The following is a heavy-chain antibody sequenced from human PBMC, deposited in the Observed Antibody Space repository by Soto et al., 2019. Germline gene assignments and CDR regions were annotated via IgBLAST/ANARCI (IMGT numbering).Heavy chain of an antibody. D-gene: IGHD6-13*01. CDR3: TRTVYSSSWYFDY. Sequence: GGSLRLSCTASGFTFGDYAMSWFRQAPGKGLEWVGFIRSKTYGGTTEYAASVKGRFTISRDDSKSIAYLQMNSLKTEDTAVYYCTRTVYSSSWYFDYWGQGTLVTVSS. J-gene: IGHJ4*02. V-gene: IGHV3-49*03. CDR1: GFTFGDYA. CDR2: IRSKTYGGTT.